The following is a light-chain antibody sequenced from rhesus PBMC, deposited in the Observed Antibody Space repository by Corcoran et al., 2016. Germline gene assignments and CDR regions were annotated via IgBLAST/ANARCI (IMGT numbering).Light chain of an antibody. CDR2: SDN. J-gene: IGLJ6*01. CDR3: QVCDITRDHDV. Sequence: SYDLTQPPSVSVSPGQTARITCGGDTIGTEVVHWYQQKPPQAPVLVIYSDNERPSGIPERFSGSKSGNIATLTISGVEAGDEADYYCQVCDITRDHDVFGSGTRLTVL. V-gene: IGLV3-44*01. CDR1: TIGTEV.